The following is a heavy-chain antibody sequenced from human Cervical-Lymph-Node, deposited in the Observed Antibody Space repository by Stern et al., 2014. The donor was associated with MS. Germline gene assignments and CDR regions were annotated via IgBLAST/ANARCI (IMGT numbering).Heavy chain of an antibody. CDR3: ARVGDSSSWGVDV. CDR2: IFSSGST. J-gene: IGHJ6*02. V-gene: IGHV4-31*03. Sequence: QLQLQESGPGLETPSPTLSLTCTVSGGSINSGGYFWSWNRQHPGKGLEWGGHIFSSGSTYYNPFLQSRITISVDTSKNQFSLKLSSVTAADTAVYYCARVGDSSSWGVDVWGQGTTVTVSS. D-gene: IGHD6-13*01. CDR1: GGSINSGGYF.